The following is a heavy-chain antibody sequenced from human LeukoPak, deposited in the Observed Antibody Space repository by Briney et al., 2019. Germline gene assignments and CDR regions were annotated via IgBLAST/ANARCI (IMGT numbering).Heavy chain of an antibody. CDR2: INPSGGST. D-gene: IGHD2-21*02. Sequence: ASVKVSCKASGYTFTGYYMHWVRQAPGQGLEWMGIINPSGGSTSYAQKFQGRVTMTRDTSTSTVYMELSSLRSEDTAVYYCARDLIGFSGAAVVTAPFDYWGQGTLVTVSS. CDR3: ARDLIGFSGAAVVTAPFDY. J-gene: IGHJ4*02. V-gene: IGHV1-46*01. CDR1: GYTFTGYY.